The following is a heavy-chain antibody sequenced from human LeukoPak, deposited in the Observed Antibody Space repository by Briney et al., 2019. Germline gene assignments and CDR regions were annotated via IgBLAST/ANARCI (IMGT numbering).Heavy chain of an antibody. CDR1: GFSLSTSGMC. V-gene: IGHV2-70*11. CDR2: IDWDDDK. J-gene: IGHJ4*02. CDR3: ARSYYGGNRFDY. Sequence: SGPTLMHPTQTLTLTCTCSGFSLSTSGMCVSWIRQPPGKALEWLARIDWDDDKYYITSLKTRLTISKDTSKNQVVLTMTNMDPVDTATYYCARSYYGGNRFDYWGQGTLVTVSS. D-gene: IGHD4-23*01.